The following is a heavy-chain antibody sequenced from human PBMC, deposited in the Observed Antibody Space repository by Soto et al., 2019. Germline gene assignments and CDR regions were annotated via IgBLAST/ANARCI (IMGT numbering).Heavy chain of an antibody. Sequence: SETLSLTCAVYVGSFSSYHWSWIRQTPGKGLEWIGEINHLTTTNYNPSLKSRVIISLDTPKNQFSLKLSSVTAADTAVYYCARGYDTALAPIFWGQGILVTVSS. D-gene: IGHD5-18*01. CDR3: ARGYDTALAPIF. V-gene: IGHV4-34*01. J-gene: IGHJ4*02. CDR2: INHLTTT. CDR1: VGSFSSYH.